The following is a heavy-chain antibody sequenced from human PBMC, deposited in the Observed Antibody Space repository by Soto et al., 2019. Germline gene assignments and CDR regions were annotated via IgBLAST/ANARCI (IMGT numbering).Heavy chain of an antibody. J-gene: IGHJ5*02. Sequence: ASVKVSCKASGYTFTSYAMHWVRQAPGQRLEWMGWINAGNGNTKYSQKFQGRVTITRDTSASTAYMELSSLRSEDTAVYYCAAVVDGGCSSTSCYVDSRRNWFDPWGQGTLVTVSS. V-gene: IGHV1-3*01. CDR3: AAVVDGGCSSTSCYVDSRRNWFDP. CDR2: INAGNGNT. CDR1: GYTFTSYA. D-gene: IGHD2-2*01.